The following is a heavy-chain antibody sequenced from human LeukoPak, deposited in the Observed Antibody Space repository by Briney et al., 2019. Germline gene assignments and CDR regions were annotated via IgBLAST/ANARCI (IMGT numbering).Heavy chain of an antibody. Sequence: SETLSLTCTVSGGPISSYYWIWIRQPPGKALEWIGYIYYSGSTNYNPSLKSRVTISVDTSKNQFSLKLSSVTAADTAVYYCARGVIYFWSGYSRYYYYMDVWGKGTTVTVSS. D-gene: IGHD3-3*01. CDR1: GGPISSYY. J-gene: IGHJ6*03. CDR2: IYYSGST. CDR3: ARGVIYFWSGYSRYYYYMDV. V-gene: IGHV4-59*12.